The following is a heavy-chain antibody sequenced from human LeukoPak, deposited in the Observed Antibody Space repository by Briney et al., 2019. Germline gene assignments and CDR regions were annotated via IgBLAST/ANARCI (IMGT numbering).Heavy chain of an antibody. Sequence: SVKVSCKASGGTFSSYAISWVRQAPGQGLEWMGRIIPILGIANCAQKFQGRVTITADKSTSTAYMELSSLRSEDTAVYYCATLPANYYYYYGMDVWGQGTTVTVSS. J-gene: IGHJ6*02. D-gene: IGHD2-2*01. CDR2: IIPILGIA. CDR3: ATLPANYYYYYGMDV. V-gene: IGHV1-69*04. CDR1: GGTFSSYA.